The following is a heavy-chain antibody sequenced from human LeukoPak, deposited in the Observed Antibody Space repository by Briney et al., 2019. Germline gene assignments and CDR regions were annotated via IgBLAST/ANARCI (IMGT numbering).Heavy chain of an antibody. CDR1: GYSFTSYW. J-gene: IGHJ5*02. D-gene: IGHD1-26*01. V-gene: IGHV5-10-1*01. CDR2: IDPSDSYT. CDR3: ARGAAPPLNWFDP. Sequence: GESLKISCKGSGYSFTSYWIGWVRQMPGKGLEWMGRIDPSDSYTSYSPSFQGHVTISADKSISTAYLQWSSLKASDTAMYYCARGAAPPLNWFDPWGQGTLVTVSS.